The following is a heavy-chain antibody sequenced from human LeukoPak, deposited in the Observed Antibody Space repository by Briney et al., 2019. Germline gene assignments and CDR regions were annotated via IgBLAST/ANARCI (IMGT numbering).Heavy chain of an antibody. J-gene: IGHJ4*02. D-gene: IGHD6-19*01. CDR3: ARDDIAVAGTSDY. Sequence: SETLSLTCSVSGGSINSRPYYWGWIRQPPGKGLEWIGNIYYSGSTYYNPSLKSRVTISVDTSKNQFSLKLSSVTAADTAVYYCARDDIAVAGTSDYWGQGTLVTVSS. CDR2: IYYSGST. CDR1: GGSINSRPYY. V-gene: IGHV4-39*07.